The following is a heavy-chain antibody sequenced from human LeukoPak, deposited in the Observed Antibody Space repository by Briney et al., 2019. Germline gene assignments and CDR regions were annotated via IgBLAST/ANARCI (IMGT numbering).Heavy chain of an antibody. CDR1: GLTFSSYS. V-gene: IGHV3-21*01. Sequence: GGSLRLSCAASGLTFSSYSMNWVRQAPGKGLEWVSSISSSSSYIYYADSVKGRFTISRDNAKNSLYLQMNSLRAEDTAVYYCARVVVPAAIKVADYWGQGTLVTVSS. D-gene: IGHD2-2*01. J-gene: IGHJ4*02. CDR2: ISSSSSYI. CDR3: ARVVVPAAIKVADY.